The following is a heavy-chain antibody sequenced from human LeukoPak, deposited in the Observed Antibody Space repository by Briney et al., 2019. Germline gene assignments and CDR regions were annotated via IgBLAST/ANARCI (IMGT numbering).Heavy chain of an antibody. J-gene: IGHJ5*02. V-gene: IGHV1-18*04. CDR3: ARDQGNTMVREDWFDP. CDR1: VYTVTSYG. Sequence: ASETLSCKASVYTVTSYGISWVRQAPGQGLERMGWISAYHGNTNYAQKLQGRVTMTTDTTTSTAYMELRTLRSDDTAVYYCARDQGNTMVREDWFDPWGQGTLVTVSS. CDR2: ISAYHGNT. D-gene: IGHD3-10*01.